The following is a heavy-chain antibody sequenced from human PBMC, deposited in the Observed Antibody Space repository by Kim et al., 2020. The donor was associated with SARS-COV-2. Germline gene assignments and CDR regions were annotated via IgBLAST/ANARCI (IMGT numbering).Heavy chain of an antibody. CDR2: ISYDGSDK. Sequence: GGSLRLSCGVSGFTFSSYAMHWVRQAPGKGLEWVAVISYDGSDKYYAESVKGRFTISRDNSGDTLYMQMNSLRPEDTGVYFCARASAGTGDYYYGMDIWGRGTTVTV. V-gene: IGHV3-30*04. CDR3: ARASAGTGDYYYGMDI. D-gene: IGHD1-7*01. CDR1: GFTFSSYA. J-gene: IGHJ6*02.